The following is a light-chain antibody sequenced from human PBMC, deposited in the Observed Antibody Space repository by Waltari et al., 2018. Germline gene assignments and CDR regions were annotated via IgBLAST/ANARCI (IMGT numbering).Light chain of an antibody. Sequence: DIVMTQSPLSLPVAPGEPAAIPCMSSQSLPHSNGYNYLDWYLQKPGQSPQLLIYLGSNRASGVPDRFRGSGSGTDFTLKISRVEAEDVGVYYCMQALQTHTFGQGTKLEIK. V-gene: IGKV2-28*01. CDR3: MQALQTHT. J-gene: IGKJ2*01. CDR2: LGS. CDR1: QSLPHSNGYNY.